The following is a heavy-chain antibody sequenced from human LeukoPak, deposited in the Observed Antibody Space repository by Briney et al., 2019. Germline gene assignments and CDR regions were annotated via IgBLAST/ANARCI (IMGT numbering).Heavy chain of an antibody. Sequence: ASVKVSCKASGYTFTGYYMHRVRQAPGQGLEGMGWINPNSGGADYGQKYQGRVTMTRDTSISTAYMELSRLTSDDTAIYYCASGYDWGLYWGEGTLVTVSS. CDR2: INPNSGGA. CDR1: GYTFTGYY. D-gene: IGHD5-12*01. CDR3: ASGYDWGLY. V-gene: IGHV1-2*02. J-gene: IGHJ4*02.